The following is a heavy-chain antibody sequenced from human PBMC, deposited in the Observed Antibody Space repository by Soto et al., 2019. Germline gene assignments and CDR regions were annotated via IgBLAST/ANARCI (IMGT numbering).Heavy chain of an antibody. CDR2: IIPRFGTT. V-gene: IGHV1-69*01. D-gene: IGHD1-1*01. CDR1: GDSFSKYT. Sequence: QVQLVQSGAEVKKPGSSVRVSCKASGDSFSKYTVNWVRQAPRQGLELMGGIIPRFGTTNYAPTLQGRVTITADQSMNTVYMELSSLRSEDTALYYCARGRGLYNSGRSQLDSWGQGTLVTVSS. J-gene: IGHJ4*02. CDR3: ARGRGLYNSGRSQLDS.